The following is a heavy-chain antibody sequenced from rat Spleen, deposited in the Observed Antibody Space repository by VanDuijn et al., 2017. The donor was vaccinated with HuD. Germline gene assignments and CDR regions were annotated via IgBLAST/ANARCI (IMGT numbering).Heavy chain of an antibody. CDR3: TTGDF. CDR1: GFTFCYYD. V-gene: IGHV5-25*01. CDR2: ISADGSEI. Sequence: EAQLVESGGGLVQPGRSMKLSLAASGFTFCYYDMAWFRQAPTRGLDWVASISADGSEIYYRDSVRGRFTISRDNAESSLYLQMDSLRSEDTATYYCTTGDFWGPGTMVTVSS. J-gene: IGHJ1*01.